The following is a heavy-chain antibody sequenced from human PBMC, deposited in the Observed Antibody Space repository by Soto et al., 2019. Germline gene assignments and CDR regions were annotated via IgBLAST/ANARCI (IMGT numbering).Heavy chain of an antibody. CDR1: GGSISSSSYY. CDR3: ARASIAAARPYYFDY. J-gene: IGHJ4*02. V-gene: IGHV4-39*01. Sequence: QLQLQESGPGLVKPSETLSLTCTVSGGSISSSSYYWGWIRQPPGKGLEWIGSIYYSGSTYYNPSIKSPGTISVDTSKNQFSRKMSSVTAADTAVYYCARASIAAARPYYFDYWGQGTLVTVSS. D-gene: IGHD6-13*01. CDR2: IYYSGST.